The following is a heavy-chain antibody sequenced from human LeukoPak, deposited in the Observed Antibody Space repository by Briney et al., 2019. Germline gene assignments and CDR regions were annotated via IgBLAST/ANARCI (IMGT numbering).Heavy chain of an antibody. Sequence: GGSLRLSCAASGFTVSSNYMSWVRQAPGKGLEWVSVIYSGGSTYYADSVKGRFTISRDNSKNTLYLQMNSLRAEDTGVYYCVCAAGNDVDYWGQGTQVTVSS. J-gene: IGHJ4*02. D-gene: IGHD1-1*01. V-gene: IGHV3-53*01. CDR1: GFTVSSNY. CDR2: IYSGGST. CDR3: VCAAGNDVDY.